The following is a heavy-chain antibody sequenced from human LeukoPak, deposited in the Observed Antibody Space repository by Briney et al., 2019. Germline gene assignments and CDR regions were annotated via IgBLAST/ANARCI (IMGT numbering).Heavy chain of an antibody. D-gene: IGHD2-2*02. V-gene: IGHV3-30*01. Sequence: GTSLRLSCAASGFTFSSFAIHWVRQAPGKGLEWVAVISSDGSNKFYADSVRGRFTISRDNSKNTLNLQMNSLRPEDTAVYYCARDRPVGVPIAISYDLDSWGQGALVSVSS. CDR1: GFTFSSFA. J-gene: IGHJ4*02. CDR3: ARDRPVGVPIAISYDLDS. CDR2: ISSDGSNK.